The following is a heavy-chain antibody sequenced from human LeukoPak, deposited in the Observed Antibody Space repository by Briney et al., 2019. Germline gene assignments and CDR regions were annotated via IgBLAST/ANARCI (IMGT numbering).Heavy chain of an antibody. CDR2: IYYSGST. Sequence: SETLSLTCTVSGGSISSSGYYWGWIRQPPGKGLEWIGSIYYSGSTNYNPSLKSRVTISVDTSKNQFSLKLSSVTAADTAVYYCARHSSGWYAWDYYYYYMDVWGKGTTVTISS. J-gene: IGHJ6*03. D-gene: IGHD6-19*01. CDR1: GGSISSSGYY. V-gene: IGHV4-39*07. CDR3: ARHSSGWYAWDYYYYYMDV.